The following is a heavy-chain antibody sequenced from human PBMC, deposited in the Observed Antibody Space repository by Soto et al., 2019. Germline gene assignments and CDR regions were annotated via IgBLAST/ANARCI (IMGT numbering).Heavy chain of an antibody. CDR2: INWNGDST. Sequence: GGSLRLSCAASGFTFDDYGMSWVRQAPGKGLEWVSGINWNGDSTGYADSVKGRFTISRDNAKNSLYLQMNSLRDEDTALYYCVRDVFYYGSGSYYSERPWFDPWGQGTLVTVSS. CDR3: VRDVFYYGSGSYYSERPWFDP. J-gene: IGHJ5*02. D-gene: IGHD3-10*01. V-gene: IGHV3-20*04. CDR1: GFTFDDYG.